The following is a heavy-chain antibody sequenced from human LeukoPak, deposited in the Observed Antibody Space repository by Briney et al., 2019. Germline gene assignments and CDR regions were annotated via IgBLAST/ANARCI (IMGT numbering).Heavy chain of an antibody. CDR1: GGSISSGSYY. J-gene: IGHJ5*02. CDR2: IYTSGST. CDR3: ALQHSYYDFWSGFDP. D-gene: IGHD3-3*01. V-gene: IGHV4-61*02. Sequence: PSETLSLTCTVSGGSISSGSYYWSWIRQPAGKGLEWIGRIYTSGSTNYNPSLKSRVTISVDTSKNQFSLKLSSVTAADTAVYCCALQHSYYDFWSGFDPWGQGTLVTVSS.